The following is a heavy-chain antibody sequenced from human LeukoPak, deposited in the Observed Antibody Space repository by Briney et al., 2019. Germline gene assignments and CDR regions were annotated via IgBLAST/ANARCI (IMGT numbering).Heavy chain of an antibody. CDR1: GFTFSTYW. CDR2: IKSDGSDK. Sequence: PGGSLRLSCAASGFTFSTYWMSWVRQAPGKGLEWVAQIKSDGSDKYYMDSVKGRFTISRDNAKNSLYLQIDSLRAEDTAVYYCARDAYFDDSGYRYSFDFWGQGTLVTVSS. J-gene: IGHJ4*02. CDR3: ARDAYFDDSGYRYSFDF. D-gene: IGHD3-22*01. V-gene: IGHV3-7*01.